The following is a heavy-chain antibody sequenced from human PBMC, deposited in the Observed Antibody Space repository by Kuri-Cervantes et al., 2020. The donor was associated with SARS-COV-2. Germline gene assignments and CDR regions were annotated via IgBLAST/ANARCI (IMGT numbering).Heavy chain of an antibody. V-gene: IGHV4-34*01. CDR3: ARGLTGPDFWSGYYHNWFDP. Sequence: AALRLCSAGYGGSRSGYGWSWIRQPPGKGLEWIGEINHSGSTNYNPSLKSRVTISVDTSKNQFSLKLSSVTAADTAVYYCARGLTGPDFWSGYYHNWFDPWGQGTLVTVSS. CDR2: INHSGST. CDR1: GGSRSGYG. D-gene: IGHD3-3*01. J-gene: IGHJ5*02.